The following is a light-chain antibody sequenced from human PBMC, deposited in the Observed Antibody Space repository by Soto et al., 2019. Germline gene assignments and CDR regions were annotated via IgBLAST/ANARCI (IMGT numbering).Light chain of an antibody. CDR3: CSYAGRTALI. CDR2: EDI. J-gene: IGLJ2*01. V-gene: IGLV2-23*01. Sequence: QSALTQPASVSGSPGQSITISCTGSSSDVGGYNLVSWYQQHPGKAPTLIISEDIKRPSGVSDRFSASKSGNTASLTIAGLQPEDEGSYCCCSYAGRTALILGGGTKVTVL. CDR1: SSDVGGYNL.